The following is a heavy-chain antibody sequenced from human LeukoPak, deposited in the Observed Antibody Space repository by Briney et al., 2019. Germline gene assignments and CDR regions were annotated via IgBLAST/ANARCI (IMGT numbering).Heavy chain of an antibody. Sequence: GGSPRLSCAASGFVFSASYMSWVRKAPGKGLEWVATIKSDGSEKYHVDSVSGRFTISRDNTNDSLFLQMNSLRVDDTAVYYCVRGGTYWTVSWGQGTLVNVS. J-gene: IGHJ5*01. CDR1: GFVFSASY. CDR2: IKSDGSEK. CDR3: VRGGTYWTVS. V-gene: IGHV3-7*01.